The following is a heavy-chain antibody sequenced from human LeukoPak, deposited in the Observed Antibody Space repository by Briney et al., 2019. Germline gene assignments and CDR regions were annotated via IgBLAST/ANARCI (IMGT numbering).Heavy chain of an antibody. D-gene: IGHD2-2*01. J-gene: IGHJ6*02. CDR1: GGSISSYY. V-gene: IGHV4-4*07. Sequence: PSETLSLTCTVSGGSISSYYWSWIRQPAGKGLEWIGRIYTSGSTNYNPSLKSRVTMSVDTSKNQFSLKLSSVTAADTAVYYCARDRGTDIVVVPADYYYYGMDVWGQGTTVTVSS. CDR2: IYTSGST. CDR3: ARDRGTDIVVVPADYYYYGMDV.